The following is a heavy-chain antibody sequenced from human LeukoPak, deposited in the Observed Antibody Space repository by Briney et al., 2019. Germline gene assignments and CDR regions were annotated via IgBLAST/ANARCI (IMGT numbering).Heavy chain of an antibody. Sequence: SETLSLTCAVYGGSFSGYYWSWIRQPPGKGLEWIGEINHSGSTNYNPSLKSRVTISVDTSKNQFSLKLSSVTAADTAVYYCARDFRYYYGSGSYYNEHYFNYWGQGTLVTVSS. V-gene: IGHV4-34*01. CDR1: GGSFSGYY. CDR3: ARDFRYYYGSGSYYNEHYFNY. D-gene: IGHD3-10*01. CDR2: INHSGST. J-gene: IGHJ4*02.